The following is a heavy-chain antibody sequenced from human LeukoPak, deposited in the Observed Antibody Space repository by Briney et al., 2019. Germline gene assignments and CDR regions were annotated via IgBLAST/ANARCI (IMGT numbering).Heavy chain of an antibody. CDR2: ISYDGSNK. J-gene: IGHJ4*02. CDR1: GFAFSSYG. D-gene: IGHD4-17*01. V-gene: IGHV3-30*18. CDR3: AKDPTYTVTRAPMADY. Sequence: GRSLRLSCAASGFAFSSYGMHWVRQAPGKGLEWVAVISYDGSNKYYADSVKGRFTISRDNSKNTLYLQMNSLRAGDTAVYYCAKDPTYTVTRAPMADYWGQGTLVTVSS.